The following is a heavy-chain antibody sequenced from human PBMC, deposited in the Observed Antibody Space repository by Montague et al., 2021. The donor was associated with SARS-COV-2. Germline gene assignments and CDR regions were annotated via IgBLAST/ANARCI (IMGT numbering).Heavy chain of an antibody. CDR3: AREYYYFDSSGLRNDYFDY. D-gene: IGHD3-22*01. CDR1: GGSFTLYY. V-gene: IGHV4-59*01. CDR2: TYHSGST. Sequence: SETLSLTCNVSGGSFTLYYWSWIRQTPGRGLEWIGLTYHSGSTIYNPSLKSRVTMSVDTSKNQFSLRLTSVTAADTAVYYCAREYYYFDSSGLRNDYFDYWGQGTLVTVS. J-gene: IGHJ4*02.